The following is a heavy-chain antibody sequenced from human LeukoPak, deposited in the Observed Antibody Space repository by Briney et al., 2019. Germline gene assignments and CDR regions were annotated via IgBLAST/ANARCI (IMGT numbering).Heavy chain of an antibody. CDR3: ARGLPLGWGGGVDY. D-gene: IGHD2-21*01. CDR1: GGSFSGYY. J-gene: IGHJ4*02. CDR2: INHSGST. V-gene: IGHV4-34*01. Sequence: SETLSLTCAVYGGSFSGYYWSWIRQPPGKGLEWIGEINHSGSTNYNPSLKSRVTISVDTSKNQFSLKLSSVTAADTAVYYCARGLPLGWGGGVDYWGQGTLVTVSS.